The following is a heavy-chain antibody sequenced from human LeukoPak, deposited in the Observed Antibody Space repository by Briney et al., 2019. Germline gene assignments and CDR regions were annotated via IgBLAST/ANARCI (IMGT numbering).Heavy chain of an antibody. CDR1: GGSFSGYY. CDR3: ALRGNSSSSFVYFDY. Sequence: SETLSLTCAVYGGSFSGYYWSWIRQPPGKGLEWIGEINHSGSTNYNPSLKSRVTISVDTSKNQFSLKLSSVTAADTAVYYCALRGNSSSSFVYFDYWGQGTLVTVSS. D-gene: IGHD6-6*01. V-gene: IGHV4-34*01. CDR2: INHSGST. J-gene: IGHJ4*02.